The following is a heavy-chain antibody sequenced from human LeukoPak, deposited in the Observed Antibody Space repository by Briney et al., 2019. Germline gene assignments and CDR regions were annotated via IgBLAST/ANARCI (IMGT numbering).Heavy chain of an antibody. Sequence: PGGSLRLSCAASGFTFSSYGMHWVRQAPGKGLEWVAFIRYDGSNKYYADSVKGRFTISRDNSKNTLYMQMNSLRAEDTAVYYCAKGGKHRDYYYGSGSYYNLDYWGQGTLVTVSS. CDR2: IRYDGSNK. V-gene: IGHV3-30*02. J-gene: IGHJ4*02. CDR3: AKGGKHRDYYYGSGSYYNLDY. CDR1: GFTFSSYG. D-gene: IGHD3-10*01.